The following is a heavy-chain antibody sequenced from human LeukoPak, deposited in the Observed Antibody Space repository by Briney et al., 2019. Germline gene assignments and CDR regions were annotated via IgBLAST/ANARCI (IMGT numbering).Heavy chain of an antibody. CDR2: INHSGST. Sequence: PSETLSLTCAVYGGPFSGYYWSWIRQPPGKGLEWIGEINHSGSTNYNPSLKSRVTISVDTSKNQFSLKLSSVTAADTAVYYCASIPTSSPGRVDYWGQGTLVTVSS. CDR3: ASIPTSSPGRVDY. V-gene: IGHV4-34*01. CDR1: GGPFSGYY. J-gene: IGHJ4*02. D-gene: IGHD2-2*01.